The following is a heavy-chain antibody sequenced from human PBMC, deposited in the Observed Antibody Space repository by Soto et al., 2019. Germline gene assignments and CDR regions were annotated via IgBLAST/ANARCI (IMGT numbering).Heavy chain of an antibody. J-gene: IGHJ1*01. Sequence: GGYLRLSSAAAGFTFSSYAMSWVRQAPGKGLEWVSAISGSGGSTYYADSVKGRFTISRDNSKNTLYLQMNSLRAEDTAVYYCAKVETQAYFQHWGQGTLVTVSS. CDR3: AKVETQAYFQH. CDR2: ISGSGGST. V-gene: IGHV3-23*01. CDR1: GFTFSSYA.